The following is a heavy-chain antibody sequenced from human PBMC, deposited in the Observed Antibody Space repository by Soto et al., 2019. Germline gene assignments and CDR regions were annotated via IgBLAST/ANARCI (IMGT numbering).Heavy chain of an antibody. V-gene: IGHV4-31*03. CDR2: IYYSGST. CDR1: GGSISSGGYY. Sequence: QVQLQESSLGLVKPSQTLSLTCTVSGGSISSGGYYWSWIRQHPGKGLEWIGYIYYSGSTYYNPSLKSRVTISVDTSKNQFSLKLSSVTAADTAVYYCARDFYGSGSYHFNLWGQGTLVTVSS. J-gene: IGHJ4*02. CDR3: ARDFYGSGSYHFNL. D-gene: IGHD3-10*01.